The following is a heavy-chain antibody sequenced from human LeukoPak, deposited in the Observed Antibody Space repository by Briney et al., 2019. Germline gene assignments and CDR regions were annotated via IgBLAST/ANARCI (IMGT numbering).Heavy chain of an antibody. CDR2: ISSSSTYI. V-gene: IGHV3-21*01. J-gene: IGHJ4*02. CDR1: AFTFTNYN. CDR3: GTADLTGYYGGDY. D-gene: IGHD3-9*01. Sequence: GGSLRLSCAASAFTFTNYNMIWVRQAPGKGLEWVSSISSSSTYIYYADSVKGRFTISRDDAKHSLFLQMSSLRAEDTAVYYCGTADLTGYYGGDYWGQGTLVTVSS.